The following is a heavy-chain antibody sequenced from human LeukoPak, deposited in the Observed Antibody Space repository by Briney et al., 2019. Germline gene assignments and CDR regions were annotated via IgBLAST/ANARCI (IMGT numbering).Heavy chain of an antibody. V-gene: IGHV3-30*02. CDR2: IRYDGSNK. CDR3: AKDDIAADYYYYYMDV. CDR1: GFTFSSYG. D-gene: IGHD6-13*01. J-gene: IGHJ6*03. Sequence: GGSLRLSCAASGFTFSSYGMHWVRQAPGKGLEWVAFIRYDGSNKYYADSVKGRFTISRDNSKNTLYLQMNSLRAEDTAVYYCAKDDIAADYYYYYMDVRGKGTTVTVSS.